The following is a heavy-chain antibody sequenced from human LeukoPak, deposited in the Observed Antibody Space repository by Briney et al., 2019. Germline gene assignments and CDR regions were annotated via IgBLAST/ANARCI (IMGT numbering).Heavy chain of an antibody. CDR1: GYSFTSYW. CDR3: ARHLARKYDILTGYHDAFDI. CDR2: IDPSDSYT. D-gene: IGHD3-9*01. V-gene: IGHV5-10-1*01. J-gene: IGHJ3*02. Sequence: GESLKISCKGSGYSFTSYWISWVRQMPGKGPEWMGRIDPSDSYTNYSPSFQGHVTISADKSISTAYLQWSSLKASDTAMYYCARHLARKYDILTGYHDAFDIWGQGTMVTVSS.